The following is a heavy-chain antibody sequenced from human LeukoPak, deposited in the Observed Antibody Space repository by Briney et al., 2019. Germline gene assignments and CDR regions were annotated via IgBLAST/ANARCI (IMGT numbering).Heavy chain of an antibody. CDR1: GYTVTSYY. D-gene: IGHD3-22*01. Sequence: ASVKVSCKASGYTVTSYYMHWVRQAPGHGLEWMGIINPSGGSTSYAQKFQGRVTMTRDMSTSTVYMELSSLRSQDTAVYYCARAFTTPYNCFDPWGQGTLVTVSS. CDR3: ARAFTTPYNCFDP. J-gene: IGHJ5*02. V-gene: IGHV1-46*03. CDR2: INPSGGST.